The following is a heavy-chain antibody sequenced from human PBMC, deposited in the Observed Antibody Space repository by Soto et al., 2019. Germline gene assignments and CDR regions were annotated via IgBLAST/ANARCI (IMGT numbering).Heavy chain of an antibody. CDR2: INPSGGSA. V-gene: IGHV1-46*01. Sequence: QVQLMQSGPEVKESGASVKVSCKASGYTFTRYYMHWLRQAPGQGPGWMGIINPSGGSANYAQKFEGRVNMTRDTSTSTVYMEVSRLRSEDTAIYYCARDPDLAGGDSFDPWGQGTLVTVSS. D-gene: IGHD1-26*01. J-gene: IGHJ5*02. CDR3: ARDPDLAGGDSFDP. CDR1: GYTFTRYY.